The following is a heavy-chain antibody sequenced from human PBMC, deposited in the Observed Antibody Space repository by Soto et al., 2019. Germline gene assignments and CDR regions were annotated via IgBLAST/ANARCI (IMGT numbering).Heavy chain of an antibody. CDR3: ARAQYTGSYFDACDI. V-gene: IGHV3-33*03. D-gene: IGHD1-26*01. CDR2: IWYDGSNK. CDR1: GFSFSSYG. Sequence: PGGSLRLSCAASGFSFSSYGMHWVRQAPGKGLDWVAVIWYDGSNKYYADPVKGRFTISRDNSKNTLYLQMNSLRVEDTAVYYCARAQYTGSYFDACDIWGLGTMVTVSS. J-gene: IGHJ3*02.